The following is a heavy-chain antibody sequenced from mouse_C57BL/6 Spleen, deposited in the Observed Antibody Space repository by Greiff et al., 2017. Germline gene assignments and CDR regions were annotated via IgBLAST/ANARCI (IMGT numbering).Heavy chain of an antibody. CDR1: GYTFTSYW. V-gene: IGHV1-52*01. CDR3: ARIDYDFDY. D-gene: IGHD2-4*01. CDR2: IDPSDSET. Sequence: VQLQQPGAELVMPGASVKLSCKASGYTFTSYWMHWVKQRPIQGLEWIGNIDPSDSETHYNQKFKDKATLTVDKSSSTAYMQLSSLTSEDSAVYYCARIDYDFDYWGQGTTLTVSS. J-gene: IGHJ2*01.